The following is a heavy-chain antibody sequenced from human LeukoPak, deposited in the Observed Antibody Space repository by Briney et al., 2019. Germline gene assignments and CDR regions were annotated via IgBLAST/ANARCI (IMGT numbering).Heavy chain of an antibody. V-gene: IGHV3-30-3*02. CDR3: AKCSTDDYLWGSYRRRHPYYFDY. CDR1: GFTFSSYA. Sequence: GRSLRLFCAASGFTFSSYAMHWVRQAPGKGLEWVAVISYDGSNKYYADSVKGRFTISRDNSKNTLYLQMNSLRAEDTAVYYCAKCSTDDYLWGSYRRRHPYYFDYWGQGTLVTVSS. CDR2: ISYDGSNK. J-gene: IGHJ4*02. D-gene: IGHD3-16*02.